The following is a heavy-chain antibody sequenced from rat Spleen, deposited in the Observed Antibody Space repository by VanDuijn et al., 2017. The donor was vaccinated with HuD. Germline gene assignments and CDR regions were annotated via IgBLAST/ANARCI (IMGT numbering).Heavy chain of an antibody. Sequence: QVQLMESGPGLVQPSETLSLTCTVSGFSLTSYNVHWVRQPPGKGLEWMGVMWSGGSTDYNSALKSRLSISRDTSKNQVFLKMNSLQSEDTTTYYCARDGYYDGTYYYPFDYWGQGVMVTVSS. CDR1: GFSLTSYN. V-gene: IGHV2-45*01. CDR3: ARDGYYDGTYYYPFDY. D-gene: IGHD1-12*02. CDR2: MWSGGST. J-gene: IGHJ2*01.